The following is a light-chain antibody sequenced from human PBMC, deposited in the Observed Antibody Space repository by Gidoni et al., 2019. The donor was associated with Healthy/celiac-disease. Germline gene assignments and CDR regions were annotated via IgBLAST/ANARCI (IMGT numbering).Light chain of an antibody. J-gene: IGKJ4*01. V-gene: IGKV3-20*01. CDR2: GAS. Sequence: EIVLKQSPGTLSLSPGERATLSCRASQSVSSSYLAWYQQKPGQAPRLLIYGASSRATGIPDRFSCSGSGTDFTLTISRLEPEAFAVYYCQQYGSSPLLTFGGGTKVEIK. CDR3: QQYGSSPLLT. CDR1: QSVSSSY.